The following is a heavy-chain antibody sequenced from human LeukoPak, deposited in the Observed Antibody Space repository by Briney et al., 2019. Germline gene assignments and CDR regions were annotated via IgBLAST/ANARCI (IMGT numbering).Heavy chain of an antibody. V-gene: IGHV4-38-2*01. CDR2: VYHSGSS. Sequence: KPSETLSLTCAVSGSSISSAYYWGWIRQSPGKGLEWIGNVYHSGSSDRNPSLKSRVTISVDTSKNQFSLKLNSVTAADTAVYYCARRDCSGGSCYFDYWGQGTLVTVSS. CDR3: ARRDCSGGSCYFDY. J-gene: IGHJ4*02. D-gene: IGHD2-15*01. CDR1: GSSISSAYY.